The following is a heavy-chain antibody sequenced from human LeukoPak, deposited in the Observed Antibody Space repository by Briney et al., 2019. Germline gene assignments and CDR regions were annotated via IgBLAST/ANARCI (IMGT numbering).Heavy chain of an antibody. J-gene: IGHJ4*02. Sequence: SETLSLTCTVSGGSISSSTYYWGWIRQPPGKGLEWIGSFYYSGSTYYNASLKSRVTISVDTSKNQFSLKLSSVTAADTAVYYCAREGYCSGGSCYDYWGQGTLVTVSS. CDR1: GGSISSSTYY. V-gene: IGHV4-39*01. CDR3: AREGYCSGGSCYDY. CDR2: FYYSGST. D-gene: IGHD2-15*01.